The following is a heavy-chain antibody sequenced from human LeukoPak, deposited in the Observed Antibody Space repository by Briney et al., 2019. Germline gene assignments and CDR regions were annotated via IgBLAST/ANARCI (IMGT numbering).Heavy chain of an antibody. CDR2: TYYRSKWFS. Sequence: SQTLSLTCAISGDSVSDSGAAWNWIRQSPSRGLEWLGRTYYRSKWFSEYALSVRGRITINPDTSKNQFSLQLISVTPEDTAVYYCARESGPLWFGDLLSPQFDYWGQGTLVTVSS. V-gene: IGHV6-1*01. CDR1: GDSVSDSGAA. CDR3: ARESGPLWFGDLLSPQFDY. J-gene: IGHJ4*02. D-gene: IGHD3-10*01.